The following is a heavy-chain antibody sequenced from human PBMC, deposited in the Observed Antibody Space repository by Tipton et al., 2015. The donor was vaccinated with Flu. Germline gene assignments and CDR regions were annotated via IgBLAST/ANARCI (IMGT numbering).Heavy chain of an antibody. V-gene: IGHV1-18*04. J-gene: IGHJ4*02. Sequence: QLVQSGAEVKKPGASVKLSCKASGYTFSKYIITWVRQAPGQGLEWVGLISAYTGDTNSAQKFQGRVTMTTDTSTSTAYMELRSLRSDDTAVYYCARDTHELGLVDFWGQGTLVTVS. CDR2: ISAYTGDT. CDR1: GYTFSKYI. D-gene: IGHD1-7*01. CDR3: ARDTHELGLVDF.